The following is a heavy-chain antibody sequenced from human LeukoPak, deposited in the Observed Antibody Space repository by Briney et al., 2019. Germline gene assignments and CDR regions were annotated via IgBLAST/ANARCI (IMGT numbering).Heavy chain of an antibody. CDR1: GFTFSSYA. CDR2: ISYDGSDK. Sequence: GGSLRLSCAASGFTFSSYAMHWVRQAPGKGLEWVAVISYDGSDKYYADSVKGRFTISRDKSKNTLYVQMNSLRAEDTAVYYCARDRDYDSSGYYYPMADWGQGTLVTVSS. V-gene: IGHV3-30-3*01. CDR3: ARDRDYDSSGYYYPMAD. D-gene: IGHD3-22*01. J-gene: IGHJ4*02.